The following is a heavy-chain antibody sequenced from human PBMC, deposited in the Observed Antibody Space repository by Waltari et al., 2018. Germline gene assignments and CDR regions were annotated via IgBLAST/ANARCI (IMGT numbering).Heavy chain of an antibody. CDR1: GLTFGVYW. D-gene: IGHD1-26*01. CDR3: ARVGATDLPYFYGMDV. CDR2: IKQDGSEK. J-gene: IGHJ6*02. Sequence: EMQLLESGGDLVQPGGSLRLTCGASGLTFGVYWMTGLRQSPGKGLEWVDNIKQDGSEKNYMYAVKGRFTISRDNAKKSLYLEMNNLRVEDTAVYYCARVGATDLPYFYGMDVWGQGTTVTVSS. V-gene: IGHV3-7*01.